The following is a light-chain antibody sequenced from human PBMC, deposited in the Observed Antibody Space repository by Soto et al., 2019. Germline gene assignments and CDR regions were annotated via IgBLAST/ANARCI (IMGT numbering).Light chain of an antibody. Sequence: EIVLTQSPATLSLSPGERATLSCRASQSVSSYLAWYQQKPGQAPRLLIYDASNRATGIPARFSGSASGTAFTLTISSLEPEDFAVYYCQQRSNWPPITFGQGTRLEIK. V-gene: IGKV3-11*01. CDR2: DAS. CDR1: QSVSSY. J-gene: IGKJ5*01. CDR3: QQRSNWPPIT.